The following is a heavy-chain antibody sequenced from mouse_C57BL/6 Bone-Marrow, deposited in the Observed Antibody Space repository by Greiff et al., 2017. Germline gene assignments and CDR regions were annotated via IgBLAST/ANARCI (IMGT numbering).Heavy chain of an antibody. CDR2: IYPRSGNT. J-gene: IGHJ3*01. D-gene: IGHD2-4*01. Sequence: QVQLQQSGAELARPGASVKLSCKASGYTFTSYGISWVKQRTGQGLEWIGEIYPRSGNTYYNEKFKGKATLTADKYSSTAYMELRSLTSEDSAVYFCARVGLVYYDYDWFAYWGQGTLVTVSA. CDR3: ARVGLVYYDYDWFAY. V-gene: IGHV1-81*01. CDR1: GYTFTSYG.